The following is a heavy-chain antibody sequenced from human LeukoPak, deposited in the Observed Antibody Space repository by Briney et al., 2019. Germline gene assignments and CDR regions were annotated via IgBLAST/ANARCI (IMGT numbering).Heavy chain of an antibody. J-gene: IGHJ4*02. CDR2: IHYSGST. V-gene: IGHV4-59*08. CDR3: ARHGGGGDCPFDY. CDR1: GGSIGTYH. D-gene: IGHD2-21*02. Sequence: PSETLSLTCTVSGGSIGTYHWSWIRQPPGKRLERIGYIHYSGSTSYNPSLRSRVTISVDTSKNQFSLKLSSVTAADTAVYFCARHGGGGDCPFDYWGQGTLVTVSS.